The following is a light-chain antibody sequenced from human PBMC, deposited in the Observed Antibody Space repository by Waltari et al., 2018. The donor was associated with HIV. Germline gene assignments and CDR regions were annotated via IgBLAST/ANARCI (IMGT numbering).Light chain of an antibody. J-gene: IGLJ3*02. V-gene: IGLV4-69*01. CDR2: LNSDGSH. CDR1: SEHSSYA. CDR3: QTWATGIWV. Sequence: QLALTQSPSASASLGASVKLTCTLSSEHSSYAISWHQQQPEKGPRFLMNLNSDGSHSKGDGIPVRFSGSSSGAERYLTISSLQSEDEADYYCQTWATGIWVFGGGTKLTVL.